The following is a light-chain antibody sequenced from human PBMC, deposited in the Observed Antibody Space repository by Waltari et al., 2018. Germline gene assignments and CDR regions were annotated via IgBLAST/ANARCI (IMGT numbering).Light chain of an antibody. CDR2: DAS. Sequence: EIMLTQSPGTLSLSPGERPTLSCRASQSISRFLAWYQQKPGQAPRLLIYDASTRATGIPDRFSGSGSGTDFSLTISRLEPEDTAVYYCQKYVNLPATFGQGTKVEIK. J-gene: IGKJ1*01. V-gene: IGKV3-20*01. CDR1: QSISRF. CDR3: QKYVNLPAT.